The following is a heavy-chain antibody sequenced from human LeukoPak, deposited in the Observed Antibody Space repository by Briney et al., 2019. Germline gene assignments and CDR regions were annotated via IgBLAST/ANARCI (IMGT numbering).Heavy chain of an antibody. J-gene: IGHJ4*02. D-gene: IGHD3-10*01. Sequence: ASVTVSCYASGYSFTVYCFAWRWHRHGQGLGWMGWINPNRAGTHSAQNSQGRITMTRDTSISTAFMELCSLISDDTAVYYCARATYVNYDQRGVAYSCGQGTLVTVSS. V-gene: IGHV1-2*02. CDR3: ARATYVNYDQRGVAYS. CDR2: INPNRAGT. CDR1: GYSFTVYC.